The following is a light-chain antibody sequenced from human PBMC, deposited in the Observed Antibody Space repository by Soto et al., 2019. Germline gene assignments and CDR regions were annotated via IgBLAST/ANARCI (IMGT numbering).Light chain of an antibody. CDR1: QNIHSF. Sequence: DIQMTQSPSSLAASVGERVTITCRASQNIHSFLNWYQQKPGKAPQVLIYGGSALQSGVPSRLSGSGSGTDFTLTISSLQPEDFASYFCQQSYNIPFTFGPGTRVDI. V-gene: IGKV1-39*01. CDR2: GGS. CDR3: QQSYNIPFT. J-gene: IGKJ3*01.